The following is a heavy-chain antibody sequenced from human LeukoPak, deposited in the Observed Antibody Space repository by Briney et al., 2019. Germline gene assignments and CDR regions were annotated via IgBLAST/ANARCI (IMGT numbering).Heavy chain of an antibody. CDR3: ARRGVATKDGMDV. D-gene: IGHD5-12*01. CDR1: GYSFTSYW. Sequence: GESLKISCRGSGYSFTSYWIGWVRQMPGKGLEWMGIIYPGDSDTRYSPSFQGQVTISADKSISTAYLQWSSLKASDTAMYYCARRGVATKDGMDVWGQGTTVTVSS. J-gene: IGHJ6*02. CDR2: IYPGDSDT. V-gene: IGHV5-51*01.